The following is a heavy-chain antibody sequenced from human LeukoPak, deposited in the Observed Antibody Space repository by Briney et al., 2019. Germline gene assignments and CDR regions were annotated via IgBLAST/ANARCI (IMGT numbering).Heavy chain of an antibody. Sequence: GGSLRLSCAASGFLVSTNYMSWVRQAPGKGLEWVSGIYSGDNTYYADSVKGRFTISRDNSKNTLCLQMNSLRVEDTAVYYCARDLGVGFCSSTGCNNLNMDVWGKGTTVTVSS. CDR2: IYSGDNT. J-gene: IGHJ6*03. CDR3: ARDLGVGFCSSTGCNNLNMDV. CDR1: GFLVSTNY. V-gene: IGHV3-53*01. D-gene: IGHD2-2*01.